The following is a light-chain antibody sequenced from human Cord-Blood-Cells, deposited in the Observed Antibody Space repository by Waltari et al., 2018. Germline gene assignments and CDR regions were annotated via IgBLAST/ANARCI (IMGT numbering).Light chain of an antibody. V-gene: IGLV1-44*01. CDR2: SNN. Sequence: QSVLTQPPPASGTPGQRVTIPCSATRTHIGSTTVNWYQQPPGTAPQLLIYSNNQRPSGVPDRFSGSKSGTSASLAISGLQSEDEADYYCAAWDDSLNGSVVFGGGTKLTVL. CDR1: RTHIGSTT. J-gene: IGLJ2*01. CDR3: AAWDDSLNGSVV.